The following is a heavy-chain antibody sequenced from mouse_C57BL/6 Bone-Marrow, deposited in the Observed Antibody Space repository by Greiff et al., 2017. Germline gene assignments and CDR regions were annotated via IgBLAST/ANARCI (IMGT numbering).Heavy chain of an antibody. CDR2: ISSGGDYI. Sequence: EVKLVESGEGLVKPGGSLKLSCAASGFTFSSYAMSWVRQTPEKRLEWVAYISSGGDYIYYADTVKGRFTISRDNARNTLYLQMSSLKSEDTAMYYCTRDPLYYYGSSPYAMDYWGQGTSVTASS. V-gene: IGHV5-9-1*02. D-gene: IGHD1-1*01. CDR3: TRDPLYYYGSSPYAMDY. CDR1: GFTFSSYA. J-gene: IGHJ4*01.